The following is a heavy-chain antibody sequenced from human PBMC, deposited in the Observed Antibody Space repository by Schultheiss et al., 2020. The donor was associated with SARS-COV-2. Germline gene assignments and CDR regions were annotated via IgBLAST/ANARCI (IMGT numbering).Heavy chain of an antibody. CDR3: ARGWWTIAAAHRDYYYYYGMDV. J-gene: IGHJ6*02. CDR2: IYYSGST. Sequence: SETLSLTCTVSGGSISSGGYYWSWIRQHPGKGLEWIGYIYYSGSTYYNPSLKSLVTISVDTSKNQFSLKLSSVTAADTAVYYCARGWWTIAAAHRDYYYYYGMDVWGQGTTVTVSS. D-gene: IGHD6-13*01. V-gene: IGHV4-31*01. CDR1: GGSISSGGYY.